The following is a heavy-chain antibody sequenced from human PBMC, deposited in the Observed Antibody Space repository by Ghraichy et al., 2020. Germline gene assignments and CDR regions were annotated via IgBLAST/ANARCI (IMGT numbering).Heavy chain of an antibody. V-gene: IGHV3-23*01. D-gene: IGHD3-16*01. J-gene: IGHJ4*02. Sequence: GSLRLSCAGSGFTFSNYVINWVRQAPGKGLEWVSSITGGGDSPHYADSVKGRFTISRDNFKNMLYLQMNNLRAEDTAVYYCVKDGLFWGSYFDNWGQGTLVTVSS. CDR1: GFTFSNYV. CDR3: VKDGLFWGSYFDN. CDR2: ITGGGDSP.